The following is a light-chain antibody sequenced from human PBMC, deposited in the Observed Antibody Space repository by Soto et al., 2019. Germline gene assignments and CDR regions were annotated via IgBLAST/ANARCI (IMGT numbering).Light chain of an antibody. J-gene: IGKJ4*01. V-gene: IGKV3-11*01. Sequence: IVLTQSPATLSLSPGERASLSCRASQTVGKYLAWYQVIPGQAPRLLIFDASTRATGVPPRFSGSRSGSDFTLTISSLDPEDFALYYCQQRSAWPFTFGGGTSVLIK. CDR2: DAS. CDR1: QTVGKY. CDR3: QQRSAWPFT.